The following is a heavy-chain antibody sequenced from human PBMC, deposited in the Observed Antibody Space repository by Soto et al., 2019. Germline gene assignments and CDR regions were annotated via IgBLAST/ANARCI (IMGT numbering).Heavy chain of an antibody. CDR1: GFSFNSYS. D-gene: IGHD4-17*01. Sequence: EVQLLESGGGLVQPGGSLRLSCAASGFSFNSYSMSWVRQAPGKGLEWVAGIIGSGDSAYYADSVKGRFTISRDNSKNTQYLQMNSLRAGDTAIYYCAKDRGTTTVTFDAFQHWGQGTLVAVSS. V-gene: IGHV3-23*01. CDR2: IIGSGDSA. CDR3: AKDRGTTTVTFDAFQH. J-gene: IGHJ1*01.